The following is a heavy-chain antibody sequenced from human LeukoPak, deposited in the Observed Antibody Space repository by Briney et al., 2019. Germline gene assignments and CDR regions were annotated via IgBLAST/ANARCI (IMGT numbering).Heavy chain of an antibody. J-gene: IGHJ3*02. CDR1: GGSISSYY. CDR2: IYYSGST. CDR3: ARASGYSSGWYAFDI. V-gene: IGHV4-59*01. D-gene: IGHD6-19*01. Sequence: SETLSLTCAVSGGSISSYYWSWIRQHPGKGLEWIGYIYYSGSTNYNPSLKSRVTISVDTSKNQFSLKLSSVTAADTAVYYCARASGYSSGWYAFDIWGQGTMVTVSS.